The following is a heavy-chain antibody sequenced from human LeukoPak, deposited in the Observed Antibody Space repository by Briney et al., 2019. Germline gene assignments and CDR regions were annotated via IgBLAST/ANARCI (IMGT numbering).Heavy chain of an antibody. CDR3: AKNRALHEIDY. V-gene: IGHV3-23*01. Sequence: PGGSLRLSCAASGFAFSTYAMSWVRQAPGKGLEWVSGISGSGGSTYYADSVKGRFTISRDNSKNTLYLQMNSLIAGDTAIYYCAKNRALHEIDYWGQGTVVTVSS. CDR1: GFAFSTYA. J-gene: IGHJ4*02. D-gene: IGHD2-21*01. CDR2: ISGSGGST.